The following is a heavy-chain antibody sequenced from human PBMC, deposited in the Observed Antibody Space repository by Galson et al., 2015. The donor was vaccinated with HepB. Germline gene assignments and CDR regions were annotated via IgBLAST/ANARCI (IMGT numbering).Heavy chain of an antibody. D-gene: IGHD3-9*01. CDR3: ARDARYSLVY. CDR2: IITIRRLA. V-gene: IGHV1-69*04. J-gene: IGHJ4*02. Sequence: SLKVSCKASGGTFSTYAIAWVRQAPGQGLEWMGRIITIRRLAYYAQEFQGIVTITADKSTSTAYMELSSLRSETTAVNYWARDARYSLVYWGQATVVPVSS. CDR1: GGTFSTYA.